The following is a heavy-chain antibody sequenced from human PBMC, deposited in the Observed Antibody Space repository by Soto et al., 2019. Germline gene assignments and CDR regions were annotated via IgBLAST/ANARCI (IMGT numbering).Heavy chain of an antibody. CDR1: GFTFSSYS. V-gene: IGHV3-21*01. J-gene: IGHJ4*02. CDR3: ARDSADTAMVSYFDY. D-gene: IGHD5-18*01. Sequence: VQLVESGGGLVKPGGSLRLSCAASGFTFSSYSMNWVRQAPGKGLEWVSSISSSSSYIYYADSVKGRFTISRDNAKNSLYLQMNSLRAEDTAVYYCARDSADTAMVSYFDYWGQGTLVTVSS. CDR2: ISSSSSYI.